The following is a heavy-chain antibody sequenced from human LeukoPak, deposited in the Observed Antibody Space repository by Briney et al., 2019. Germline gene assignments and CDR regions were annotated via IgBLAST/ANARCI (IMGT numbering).Heavy chain of an antibody. Sequence: GRSLRLSCTASGLTFGDYAMSWARQAPGKGLEWVGFIRSKAYGGTTEYAASVKGRFTISRDDSKSIAYLQMNSLKPEDTAVYYCTRWFDVVAFDIWGQGTMVTVSS. CDR1: GLTFGDYA. J-gene: IGHJ3*02. D-gene: IGHD3-10*01. CDR3: TRWFDVVAFDI. V-gene: IGHV3-49*04. CDR2: IRSKAYGGTT.